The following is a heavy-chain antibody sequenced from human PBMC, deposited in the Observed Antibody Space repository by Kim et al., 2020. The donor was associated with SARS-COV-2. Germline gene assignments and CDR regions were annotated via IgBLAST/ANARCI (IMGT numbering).Heavy chain of an antibody. CDR3: AKNMTDY. Sequence: SGRKGHADSVEGRFTIARDNAKSSLYLQMNSLRAEDTALYYCAKNMTDYWGQGTLVTVSS. CDR2: SGRK. J-gene: IGHJ4*02. V-gene: IGHV3-9*01.